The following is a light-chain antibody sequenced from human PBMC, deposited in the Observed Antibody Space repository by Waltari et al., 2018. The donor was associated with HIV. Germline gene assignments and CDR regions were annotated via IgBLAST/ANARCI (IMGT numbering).Light chain of an antibody. CDR3: CSYTSSGPRYVL. Sequence: QSALTQPASVSGSLGQSITIPCTGTSGAVGGSNFVSWSHKHPGTAPKLIINHVNSRPSGVSMRFSGSRSANTASLTISGLQAEDEADYFCCSYTSSGPRYVLFGGGTRLTVL. V-gene: IGLV2-14*03. J-gene: IGLJ2*01. CDR1: SGAVGGSNF. CDR2: HVN.